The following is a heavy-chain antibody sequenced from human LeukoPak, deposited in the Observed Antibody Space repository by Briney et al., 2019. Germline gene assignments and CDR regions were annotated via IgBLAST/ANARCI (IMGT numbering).Heavy chain of an antibody. D-gene: IGHD2-21*02. V-gene: IGHV3-30*03. CDR2: ISYDGSNK. Sequence: GGSLRLSCAASGFTFSSYSMNWVRQAPGKGLEWVAVISYDGSNKYYADSVKGRFTISRDNSKNTLYLQMNSLRAEDTAVYYCARSVNCGGDCYSETPFDYWGQGTLVTVSS. CDR1: GFTFSSYS. J-gene: IGHJ4*02. CDR3: ARSVNCGGDCYSETPFDY.